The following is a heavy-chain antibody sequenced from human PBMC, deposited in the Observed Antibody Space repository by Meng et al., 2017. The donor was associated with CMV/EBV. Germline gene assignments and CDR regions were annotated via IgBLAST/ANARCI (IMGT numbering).Heavy chain of an antibody. CDR3: ARSNPPRIQLWLQYWFDP. CDR2: INPSGGST. Sequence: ASVKVSCKASGYTFTSYYMHWVRQAPGQGLEWMGIINPSGGSTSYAQKFQGRVTMTRDTSTSTVYMELSSLRSEDTAVYYCARSNPPRIQLWLQYWFDPWGQGTLVTVSS. J-gene: IGHJ5*02. CDR1: GYTFTSYY. V-gene: IGHV1-46*01. D-gene: IGHD5-18*01.